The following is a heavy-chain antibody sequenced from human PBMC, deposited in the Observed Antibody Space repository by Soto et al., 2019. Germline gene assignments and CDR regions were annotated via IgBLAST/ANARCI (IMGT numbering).Heavy chain of an antibody. D-gene: IGHD3-3*01. CDR1: GFTFSGSA. V-gene: IGHV3-73*01. CDR3: SRQASDFWSGKPQYYMDV. Sequence: EVQLVESGGGLVQPGGSLKLSCAASGFTFSGSAMHWVRQASGKGLEWVGRIRSKPNNYAPAYGASVKGRFTISRDDSKKTAYLKMNSLNTEDTAVYYCSRQASDFWSGKPQYYMDVWGKGTTVTVSS. J-gene: IGHJ6*03. CDR2: IRSKPNNYAP.